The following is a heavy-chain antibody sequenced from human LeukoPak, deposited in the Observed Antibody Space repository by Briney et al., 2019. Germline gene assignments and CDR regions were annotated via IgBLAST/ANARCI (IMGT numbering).Heavy chain of an antibody. J-gene: IGHJ4*02. D-gene: IGHD3-22*01. Sequence: EASVKVSCKASGYTFTSYGISWVRQAPGQGLEWMGWISAYNGNTNYAQKLQGRVTMTTDTSTSTAYMELRSLRSDDTAVYYCARWDDTYYYDSSGYYYDYWGQGTLVTVSS. CDR1: GYTFTSYG. CDR2: ISAYNGNT. V-gene: IGHV1-18*01. CDR3: ARWDDTYYYDSSGYYYDY.